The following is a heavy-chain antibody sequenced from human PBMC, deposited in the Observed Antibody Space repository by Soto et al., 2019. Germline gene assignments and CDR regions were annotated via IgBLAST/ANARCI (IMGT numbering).Heavy chain of an antibody. D-gene: IGHD4-17*01. V-gene: IGHV3-30-3*01. CDR1: AFTFSSYA. Sequence: QVQLVESGGGVVQPGRSLRLSCAASAFTFSSYAMHWVRQAPGKGLEWVAVISYDGSNKYYADSVKGRFTISRDNSKNTLYLQMTSLRAEDTAVYYCARATTTVVTPFYFDYWGQGTLVTVSS. CDR2: ISYDGSNK. CDR3: ARATTTVVTPFYFDY. J-gene: IGHJ4*02.